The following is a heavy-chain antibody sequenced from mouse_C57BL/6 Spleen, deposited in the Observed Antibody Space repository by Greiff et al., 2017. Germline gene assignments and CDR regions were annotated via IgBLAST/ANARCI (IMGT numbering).Heavy chain of an antibody. CDR3: ARRYYGSSYDYAMDY. J-gene: IGHJ4*01. Sequence: QVQLQQPGAELVMPGASVKLSCKASGYTFTSYWMHWVKQRPGQGLAWIGEIDPSDSYTNYNQKFKGKSTLTVDKSSSTAYMQLSSLTSEDSAVYYCARRYYGSSYDYAMDYWGQGTSVTVSS. CDR2: IDPSDSYT. D-gene: IGHD1-1*01. V-gene: IGHV1-69*01. CDR1: GYTFTSYW.